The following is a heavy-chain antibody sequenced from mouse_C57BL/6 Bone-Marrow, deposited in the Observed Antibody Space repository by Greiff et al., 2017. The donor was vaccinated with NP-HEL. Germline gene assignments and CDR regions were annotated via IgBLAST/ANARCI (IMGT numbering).Heavy chain of an antibody. J-gene: IGHJ1*03. V-gene: IGHV5-16*01. CDR1: GFTFSDYY. D-gene: IGHD1-1*01. Sequence: EVMLVESEGGLVQPGSSMKLSCTASGFTFSDYYMAWVRQVPEKGLEWVANINYDGSSTYYLDSLKSRFIISRDNAKNILYLQMSSLKSEDTATYYCARDGSSPYWYFDVWGTGTTVTVSS. CDR2: INYDGSST. CDR3: ARDGSSPYWYFDV.